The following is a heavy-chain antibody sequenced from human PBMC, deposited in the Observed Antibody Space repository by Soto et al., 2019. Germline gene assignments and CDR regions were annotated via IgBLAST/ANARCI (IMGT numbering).Heavy chain of an antibody. D-gene: IGHD5-18*01. CDR3: ARVPLGSYGSFFDY. J-gene: IGHJ4*02. Sequence: GGSLRLSCAASGFTFSSYAMHWVRQAPGKGLEWVAVISYDGSNKYYADSVKGRFTISRDNSKNTLYLQMNSLRAEDTAVYYCARVPLGSYGSFFDYWGQGTLVTVSS. V-gene: IGHV3-30-3*01. CDR1: GFTFSSYA. CDR2: ISYDGSNK.